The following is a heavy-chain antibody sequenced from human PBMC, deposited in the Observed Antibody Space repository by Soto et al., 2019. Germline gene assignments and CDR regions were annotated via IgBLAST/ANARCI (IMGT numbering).Heavy chain of an antibody. CDR3: ASIYGSDY. V-gene: IGHV3-48*01. CDR1: GFTFSSYS. J-gene: IGHJ4*02. D-gene: IGHD3-10*01. CDR2: ISSSGSTI. Sequence: GGSLRLSCAASGFTFSSYSMNWVRQAPGKGLEWVSYISSSGSTIYYADSVKGRFTVSRDNAQNSLYLQMNSLRAEDTAMYYCASIYGSDYWGQGTLVTVSS.